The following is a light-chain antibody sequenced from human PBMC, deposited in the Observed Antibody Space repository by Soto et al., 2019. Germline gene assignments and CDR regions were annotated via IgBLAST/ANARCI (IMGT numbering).Light chain of an antibody. CDR1: QSVSSSY. CDR3: HQYDSWT. V-gene: IGKV3-20*01. J-gene: IGKJ1*01. Sequence: EIVLTQSPCTLSLSPGERATLSFSASQSVSSSYLAWYQQKPGQAPRLLIYGASSRATGIPDRFSGSGSGTDFTLTISRLEPEDFAVYYCHQYDSWTFGQGTKVDIK. CDR2: GAS.